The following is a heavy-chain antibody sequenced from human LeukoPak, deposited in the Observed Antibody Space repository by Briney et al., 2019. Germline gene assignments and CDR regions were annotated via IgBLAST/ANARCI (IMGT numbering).Heavy chain of an antibody. CDR2: ISGSGVTT. V-gene: IGHV3-23*01. CDR1: GFVFDTYA. J-gene: IGHJ3*01. Sequence: GGSLRLSCAASGFVFDTYAMNWVRQAPGKGLEWVSLISGSGVTTDYSDSVKGRFTISRDNSKNTLYLQMNTLRADDTAVYWCAKDLFGDWTALHVWGRGTVVTGSS. D-gene: IGHD3-10*02. CDR3: AKDLFGDWTALHV.